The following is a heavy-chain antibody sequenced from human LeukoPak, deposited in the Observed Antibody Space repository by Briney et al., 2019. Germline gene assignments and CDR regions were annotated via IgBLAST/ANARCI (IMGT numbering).Heavy chain of an antibody. CDR2: IYYSGST. CDR1: GGSISSYY. CDR3: ARGIAGYAIFDY. V-gene: IGHV4-59*01. D-gene: IGHD6-13*01. J-gene: IGHJ4*02. Sequence: SETLSLTCTVSGGSISSYYWSWIRQPPGKGLEWIGYIYYSGSTNYNPSLKSRVTISVDTSKNQFSLKLSSVTAADTAVYYCARGIAGYAIFDYWGQGTLVTVSS.